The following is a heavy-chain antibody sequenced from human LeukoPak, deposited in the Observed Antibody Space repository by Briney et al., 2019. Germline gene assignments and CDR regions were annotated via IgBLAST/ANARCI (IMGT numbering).Heavy chain of an antibody. V-gene: IGHV3-21*01. CDR1: GFIFSSYS. CDR2: ISSSSSYI. J-gene: IGHJ5*02. D-gene: IGHD6-13*01. CDR3: ARARYSSSPFDP. Sequence: PGGSLRLSCAASGFIFSSYSMNWVRQAPGKGLEWVSFISSSSSYIYYADSVKGRFTISRDNAKNSLYLQVNSLRAEDTAVYYCARARYSSSPFDPWGQGTLVTVSS.